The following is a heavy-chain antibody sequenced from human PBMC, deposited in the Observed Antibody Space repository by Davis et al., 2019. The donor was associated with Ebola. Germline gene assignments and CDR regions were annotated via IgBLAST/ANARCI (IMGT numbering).Heavy chain of an antibody. D-gene: IGHD6-19*01. CDR1: GFTFSTYT. CDR3: AGGESGWDASDI. Sequence: PGGSLRLSCAASGFTFSTYTMTWVRQAPGKGLEWVSSISISSAFIYYADSVKGRFTVSRDNAKNSLSLQMDSLRAEETAVYYCAGGESGWDASDIWGRGTMVTVSS. V-gene: IGHV3-21*01. J-gene: IGHJ3*02. CDR2: ISISSAFI.